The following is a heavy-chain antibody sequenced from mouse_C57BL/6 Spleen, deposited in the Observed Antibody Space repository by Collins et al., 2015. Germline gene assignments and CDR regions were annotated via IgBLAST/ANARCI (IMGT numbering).Heavy chain of an antibody. CDR3: ASLYYGNLYYYAMDY. CDR2: IWSGGST. Sequence: QVQLKQSGPGLVQPSQSLSITCTVSGFSLTSYGVHWVRQSPGKGLEWLGVIWSGGSTDYNAAFISRLSISKDNSKSQVFFKMNSLQADDTAIYYCASLYYGNLYYYAMDYWGSRNLSHRLL. V-gene: IGHV2-4-1*01. D-gene: IGHD2-1*01. CDR1: GFSLTSYG. J-gene: IGHJ4*01.